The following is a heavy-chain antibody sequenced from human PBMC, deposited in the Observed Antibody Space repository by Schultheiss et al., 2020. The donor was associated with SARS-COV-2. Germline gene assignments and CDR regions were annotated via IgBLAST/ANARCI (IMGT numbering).Heavy chain of an antibody. CDR2: IGTAGDP. Sequence: GGSLRLSCAASGFTFSSYDMHWVRQATGKGLEWVSAIGTAGDPYYPGSVKGRFAISRDNSKNTLYLQMNSLRADDTAVYYCAKDRATTVTLYYYYFGMDVWGQGTTVTVSS. CDR3: AKDRATTVTLYYYYFGMDV. CDR1: GFTFSSYD. J-gene: IGHJ6*02. V-gene: IGHV3-13*05. D-gene: IGHD4-11*01.